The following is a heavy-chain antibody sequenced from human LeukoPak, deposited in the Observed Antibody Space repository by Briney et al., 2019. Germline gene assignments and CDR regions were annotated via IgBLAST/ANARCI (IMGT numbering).Heavy chain of an antibody. V-gene: IGHV1-69*13. CDR1: GGTFSSYA. D-gene: IGHD5-24*01. Sequence: SVKVSCKASGGTFSSYAISWVRQAPGQGLEWMGGIIPIFGTANYAQKFQGRVTITADESTSTAYMELSSLRSEDTAVYYCARRPRRRWLQFGYFDYWGQGTLVTVSS. CDR2: IIPIFGTA. CDR3: ARRPRRRWLQFGYFDY. J-gene: IGHJ4*02.